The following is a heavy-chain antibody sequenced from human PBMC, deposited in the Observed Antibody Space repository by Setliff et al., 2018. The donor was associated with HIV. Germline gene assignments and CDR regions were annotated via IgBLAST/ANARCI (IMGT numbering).Heavy chain of an antibody. CDR3: ARRSDWFDP. J-gene: IGHJ5*02. V-gene: IGHV4-39*01. CDR1: GGSISSSTYY. Sequence: PSETLSLTCTVSGGSISSSTYYWGWIRQPPGKGLEWIGTIYYSGSTYYNPSLKSRLTISVDTSKNLFSLKLSSVTAADTAVYFCARRSDWFDPWGQGSPVTVSS. CDR2: IYYSGST.